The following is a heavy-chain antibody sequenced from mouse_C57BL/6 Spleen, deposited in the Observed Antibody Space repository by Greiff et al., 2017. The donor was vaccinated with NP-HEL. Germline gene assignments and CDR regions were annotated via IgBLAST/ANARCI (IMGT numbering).Heavy chain of an antibody. J-gene: IGHJ1*03. V-gene: IGHV1-39*01. CDR2: INPNYGTT. CDR1: GYSFTDYN. Sequence: EVQLQQSGPELVKPGASVKISCKASGYSFTDYNMNWVKQSNGKSLEWIGVINPNYGTTSYNQKFKGKATLTVAQSSSTAYMQLNSLTSEDSAVYYCARGHYYGSSYPWYVDVWGTGTTVTVSS. CDR3: ARGHYYGSSYPWYVDV. D-gene: IGHD1-1*01.